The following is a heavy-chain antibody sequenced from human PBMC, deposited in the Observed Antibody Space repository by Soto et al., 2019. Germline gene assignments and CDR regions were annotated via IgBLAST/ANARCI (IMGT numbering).Heavy chain of an antibody. D-gene: IGHD6-6*01. Sequence: NPSETLSLTCTVSGGSISGGGYYWSWIRQHPGKGLEWIGYIYYSGSTYYNPSLKSRVTISVDTSKNQFSLKLSSVTAADTAVYYCAXDPGIAARTRGYYGMDVWGQGTTVTVSS. J-gene: IGHJ6*02. CDR2: IYYSGST. CDR3: AXDPGIAARTRGYYGMDV. V-gene: IGHV4-31*03. CDR1: GGSISGGGYY.